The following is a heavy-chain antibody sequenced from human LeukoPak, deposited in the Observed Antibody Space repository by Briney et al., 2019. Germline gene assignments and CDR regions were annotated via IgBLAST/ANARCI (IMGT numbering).Heavy chain of an antibody. CDR1: GGSFSDYY. CDR3: ARVRSGSLNAFDI. D-gene: IGHD1-26*01. Sequence: TLSLTCAVYGGSFSDYYWSWIRQHPGKGLGWIGYIYYSGSTYYNPSLKSRVTISVDTSKNQFSLKLSSVTAADTAVYYCARVRSGSLNAFDIWGQGTMVTVSS. J-gene: IGHJ3*02. V-gene: IGHV4-31*11. CDR2: IYYSGST.